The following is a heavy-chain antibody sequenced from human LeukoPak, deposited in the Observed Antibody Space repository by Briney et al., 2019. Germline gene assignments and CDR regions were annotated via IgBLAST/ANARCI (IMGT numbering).Heavy chain of an antibody. Sequence: GGSLRLSCAASGFTFSGYAMSWVRQAPGKGLEWVSAIVGGGGTTFYADSVKGRFTNSRDNSKNTVFLQMNSLRAEDTAVYFCAKARLSTGWAYNDYWGQGTLVTVSS. CDR2: IVGGGGTT. V-gene: IGHV3-23*01. CDR3: AKARLSTGWAYNDY. CDR1: GFTFSGYA. D-gene: IGHD6-19*01. J-gene: IGHJ4*02.